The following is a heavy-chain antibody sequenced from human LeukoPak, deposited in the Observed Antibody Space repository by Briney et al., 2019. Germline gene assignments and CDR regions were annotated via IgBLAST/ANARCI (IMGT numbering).Heavy chain of an antibody. Sequence: GGSLRLSCAASGFTFSSYEMNWVRQAPGKGLEWVSNIASSGYTMYYADSVRGRFTISRDNAKNSLYLQMNSLRAEDTAVYYCARDLRGSIDYWGQGTLVTVSS. J-gene: IGHJ4*02. CDR1: GFTFSSYE. V-gene: IGHV3-48*03. CDR2: IASSGYTM. CDR3: ARDLRGSIDY. D-gene: IGHD2-2*01.